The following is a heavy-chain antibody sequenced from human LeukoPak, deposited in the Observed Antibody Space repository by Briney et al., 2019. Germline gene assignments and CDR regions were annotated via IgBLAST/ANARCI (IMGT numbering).Heavy chain of an antibody. CDR3: ARQSRGGSYYAYFDY. CDR1: GDSISSGDYY. CDR2: ISSSGST. Sequence: SQTLSLTCTVSGDSISSGDYYWSWIRQPAGKGLEWIGRISSSGSTNYNPSLKSRVTMSVDTSKNQFSLKLSSVTAADTAVYYCARQSRGGSYYAYFDYWGQGTLVTVSS. J-gene: IGHJ4*02. D-gene: IGHD1-26*01. V-gene: IGHV4-61*02.